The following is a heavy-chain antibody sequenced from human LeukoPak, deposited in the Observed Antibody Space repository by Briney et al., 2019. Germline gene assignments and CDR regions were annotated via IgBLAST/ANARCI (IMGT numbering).Heavy chain of an antibody. CDR3: ARVVGGSYYSANCLDY. J-gene: IGHJ4*02. D-gene: IGHD1-26*01. CDR1: GYTFISHG. Sequence: ASVKVSCKASGYTFISHGISWVRQAPGQGLEWMGWISAYNGNTNYAQKLQGRVTMTTDTSTSTAYMELRSLRSDDTAVYYCARVVGGSYYSANCLDYWGQGTLVTVSS. CDR2: ISAYNGNT. V-gene: IGHV1-18*01.